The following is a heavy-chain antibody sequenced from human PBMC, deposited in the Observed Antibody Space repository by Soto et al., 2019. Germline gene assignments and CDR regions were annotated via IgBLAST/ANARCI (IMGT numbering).Heavy chain of an antibody. CDR3: ARVGVVVAATSMDV. CDR1: VYTFTSYG. D-gene: IGHD2-15*01. CDR2: ISAYNGNT. J-gene: IGHJ6*02. V-gene: IGHV1-18*04. Sequence: XSVKVSCKASVYTFTSYGISWVRQAPGQGLEWMGWISAYNGNTNYAQKLQGRVTMTTDTSTSTAYMELRSLRSDDTAVYYCARVGVVVAATSMDVWGQGTTVTVSS.